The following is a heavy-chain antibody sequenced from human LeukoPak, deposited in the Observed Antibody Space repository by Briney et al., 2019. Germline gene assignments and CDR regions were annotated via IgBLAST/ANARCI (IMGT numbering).Heavy chain of an antibody. V-gene: IGHV4-34*01. D-gene: IGHD6-19*01. CDR1: GGSFSGYY. J-gene: IGHJ5*02. CDR2: IYHSGST. Sequence: SSETLSLTCAVYGGSFSGYYWSWIRQPPGKGLEWIGEIYHSGSTNYNPSLKSRVTISVDTSKNQFSLKLSSVTAADTAVYYCARGGGSGWYRVWFDPWGQGTLVTVSS. CDR3: ARGGGSGWYRVWFDP.